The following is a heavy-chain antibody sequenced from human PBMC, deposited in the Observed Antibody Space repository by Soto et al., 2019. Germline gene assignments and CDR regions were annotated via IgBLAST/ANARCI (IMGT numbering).Heavy chain of an antibody. D-gene: IGHD2-2*01. CDR3: ARSRLLLGRGYYYYGMDV. CDR2: IYYSGST. Sequence: QVQLQESGPGLVKPSQTLSLTCTVSGGSISSGDYYWSWIRQPPGKGLEWIGYIYYSGSTYYNPALKCRVTIPVDTSQNQFSLKLSSVTAADTAVYYCARSRLLLGRGYYYYGMDVWGQGTTVSVSS. CDR1: GGSISSGDYY. V-gene: IGHV4-30-4*01. J-gene: IGHJ6*02.